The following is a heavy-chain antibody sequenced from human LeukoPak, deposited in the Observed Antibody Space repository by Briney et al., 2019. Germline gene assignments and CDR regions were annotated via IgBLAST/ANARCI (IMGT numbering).Heavy chain of an antibody. V-gene: IGHV4-30-4*08. J-gene: IGHJ2*01. D-gene: IGHD2-2*01. CDR2: IYYSGST. CDR3: ARERWHVVVPARPQGEWYFDL. CDR1: GGSISSGDYY. Sequence: SQTLSLTCTVSGGSISSGDYYWSWIRQPPGKGLEWIGYIYYSGSTYYNPSLKSRVTISVDTSKNQFSPKLSSVTAADTAVYYCARERWHVVVPARPQGEWYFDLWGRGTLVTVSS.